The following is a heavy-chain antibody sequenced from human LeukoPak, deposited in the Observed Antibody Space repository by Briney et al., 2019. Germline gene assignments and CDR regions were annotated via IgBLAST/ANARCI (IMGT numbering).Heavy chain of an antibody. J-gene: IGHJ4*02. CDR2: IYYSGST. CDR3: AIRGYSYGLIDY. D-gene: IGHD5-18*01. V-gene: IGHV4-61*05. CDR1: GGSISSSSYY. Sequence: SQTLSLTCTVSGGSISSSSYYWSWIRQPPGKGLEWIGYIYYSGSTNYNPSLKSRVTISVDTSKNQFSLKLSSVTAADTAVYYCAIRGYSYGLIDYWGQGTLVTVSS.